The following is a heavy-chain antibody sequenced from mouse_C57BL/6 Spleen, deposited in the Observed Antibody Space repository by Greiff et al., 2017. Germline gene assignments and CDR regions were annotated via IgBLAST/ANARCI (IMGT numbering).Heavy chain of an antibody. Sequence: EVKVVESGGDLVKPGGSLKLSCAASGFTFSSYGMSWVRQTPDKRLEWVATISSGGSYTYYPDSVKGRFTISRDNAKNTLYLQMSSLKSEDTAMYYCARGVITTVVYWYFDVWGTGTTVTVSS. V-gene: IGHV5-6*01. D-gene: IGHD1-1*01. CDR3: ARGVITTVVYWYFDV. J-gene: IGHJ1*03. CDR1: GFTFSSYG. CDR2: ISSGGSYT.